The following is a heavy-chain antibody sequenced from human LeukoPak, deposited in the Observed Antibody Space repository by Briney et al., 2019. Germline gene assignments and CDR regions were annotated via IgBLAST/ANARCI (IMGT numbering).Heavy chain of an antibody. CDR3: ALKRGYSIGATDAFDI. CDR2: IYPGGDSDT. V-gene: IGHV5-51*01. Sequence: GESPKISCKGSGYSFTKYWIAWVRQMPGNGLELMGIIYPGGDSDTTYSPSFQGQVTLSADKSITTAYLQWGSLKASDTAMYYCALKRGYSIGATDAFDIWGQGTMVTVSS. J-gene: IGHJ3*02. D-gene: IGHD5-18*01. CDR1: GYSFTKYW.